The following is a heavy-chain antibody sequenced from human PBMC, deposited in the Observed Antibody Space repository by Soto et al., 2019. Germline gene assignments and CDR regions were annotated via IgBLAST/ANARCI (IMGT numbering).Heavy chain of an antibody. V-gene: IGHV4-31*03. J-gene: IGHJ4*02. Sequence: QVQLQESGPGLVKPSQTLSLTCTVSGGSISSGGYYWSWIRQHPGKGLEWIGYIYYSGSTYYNPSLKSRVTISVDTSKNQFSLKLSSVTAADTAVYYCARELRLQGTFGGVQTAGYFDYWGQGTLVTVSS. D-gene: IGHD3-16*01. CDR2: IYYSGST. CDR1: GGSISSGGYY. CDR3: ARELRLQGTFGGVQTAGYFDY.